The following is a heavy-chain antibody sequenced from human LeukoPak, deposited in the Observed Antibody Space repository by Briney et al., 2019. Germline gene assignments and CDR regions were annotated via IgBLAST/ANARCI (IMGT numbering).Heavy chain of an antibody. V-gene: IGHV1-69*04. J-gene: IGHJ4*02. CDR3: ARGKYDGSGSYSFDY. CDR2: IIPILGIA. Sequence: GASVKVSCKASGGTFSSYAISWVRQAPGQGLEWMGRIIPILGIANYAQKFQGRVTITADKSTSTAYMELSSLRSEDTAVYYCARGKYDGSGSYSFDYWGQGTLVTVSS. CDR1: GGTFSSYA. D-gene: IGHD3-10*01.